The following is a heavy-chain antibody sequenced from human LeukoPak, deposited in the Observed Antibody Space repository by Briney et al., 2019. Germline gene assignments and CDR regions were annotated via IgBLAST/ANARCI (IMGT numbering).Heavy chain of an antibody. V-gene: IGHV3-23*01. Sequence: PGGSLRLSCAASGFTFSSYTMSWVRQAPGKGLEWVSAISGSGGSTYYADSVKGRFTISRDNSKNTLYLQMNSLRAEDTAVYYCAKDTTNMVRGAFDYWGQGTLVTVSS. D-gene: IGHD3-10*01. CDR2: ISGSGGST. CDR3: AKDTTNMVRGAFDY. J-gene: IGHJ4*02. CDR1: GFTFSSYT.